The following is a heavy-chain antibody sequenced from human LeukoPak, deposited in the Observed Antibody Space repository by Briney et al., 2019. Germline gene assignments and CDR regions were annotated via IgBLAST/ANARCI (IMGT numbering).Heavy chain of an antibody. CDR3: ARDPGTVTNRFDY. V-gene: IGHV4-4*07. D-gene: IGHD4-17*01. CDR2: IYTSGSA. J-gene: IGHJ4*02. CDR1: GGSISSYY. Sequence: SETLSLTCTVSGGSISSYYWSWIRQPAGKGLEWIGRIYTSGSANYNPSLKSRVTMSVDTSKNQFSLKLSSVTAADTAVYYCARDPGTVTNRFDYWAREPWSPSPQ.